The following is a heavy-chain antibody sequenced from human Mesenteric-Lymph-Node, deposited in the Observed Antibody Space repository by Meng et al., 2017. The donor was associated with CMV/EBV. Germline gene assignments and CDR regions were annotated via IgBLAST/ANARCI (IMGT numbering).Heavy chain of an antibody. CDR1: GCTFSTYG. CDR2: IRSDENSK. J-gene: IGHJ4*02. CDR3: AKHHPVVAY. Sequence: GESLKISCAASGCTFSTYGMHWVRQAPGKGLEWMAFIRSDENSKYYGDSVKGRFTISRDNSKTTLYLQMDSLRAEDTAIYYCAKHHPVVAYWGQGTLVTVSS. V-gene: IGHV3-30*02. D-gene: IGHD1-14*01.